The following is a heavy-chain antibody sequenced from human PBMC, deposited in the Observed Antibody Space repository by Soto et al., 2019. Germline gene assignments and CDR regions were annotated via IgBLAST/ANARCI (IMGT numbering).Heavy chain of an antibody. Sequence: GGSLRLSCAGSGFTFRTHTLVWVRQAPGKGLEWVSSISSGGTYLEYAHSVKGRFAISRDDAKDSVFLQMNSLKTDDTAVYYCVKGGEDITSPYGMDVWGQGATVTVSS. D-gene: IGHD3-16*01. CDR1: GFTFRTHT. CDR3: VKGGEDITSPYGMDV. J-gene: IGHJ6*02. CDR2: ISSGGTYL. V-gene: IGHV3-21*06.